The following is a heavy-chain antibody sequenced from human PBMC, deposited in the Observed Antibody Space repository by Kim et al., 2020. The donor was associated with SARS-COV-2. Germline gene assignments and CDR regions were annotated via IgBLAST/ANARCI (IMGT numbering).Heavy chain of an antibody. CDR2: ISYDGSNK. CDR1: GFTFSSYA. D-gene: IGHD3-22*01. CDR3: ARGAYSGYHDAFDI. V-gene: IGHV3-30*04. Sequence: GGSLRLSCAASGFTFSSYAMHWVRQAPGKGLEWVAVISYDGSNKYYADSVKGRFTISRDNSKNTLYLQMNSLRAEDTAVYYCARGAYSGYHDAFDIWGQGTMVTVSS. J-gene: IGHJ3*02.